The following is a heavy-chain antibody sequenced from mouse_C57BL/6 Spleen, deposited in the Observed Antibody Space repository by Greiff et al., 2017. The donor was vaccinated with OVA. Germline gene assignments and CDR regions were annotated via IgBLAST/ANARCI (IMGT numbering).Heavy chain of an antibody. Sequence: VQLQQSGPGMVKPSQSLSLTCTVTGYSITSGYDWHWIRHFPGNKLEWMGYISYSGSTNYNPSLKSRISITHDTSKNHFFLKLNSVTTEDTATYYCARGRQLRPLDYWGQGTSVTVSS. J-gene: IGHJ4*01. CDR2: ISYSGST. CDR3: ARGRQLRPLDY. D-gene: IGHD3-2*02. V-gene: IGHV3-1*01. CDR1: GYSITSGYD.